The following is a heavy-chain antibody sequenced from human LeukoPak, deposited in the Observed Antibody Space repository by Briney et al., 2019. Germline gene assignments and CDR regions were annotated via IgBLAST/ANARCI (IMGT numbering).Heavy chain of an antibody. CDR3: ARADCSSSTCYLRSSWFDP. CDR2: ISTSSTFI. Sequence: PGGSLRLSCAASGFTFSSYSMNWVRQAPGKGLEWVSSISTSSTFIYYTYSVKGRFTISRDNAKNSLYLQMNSLSAEDAAVYYCARADCSSSTCYLRSSWFDPWGQGTLVTVSS. V-gene: IGHV3-21*01. J-gene: IGHJ5*02. D-gene: IGHD2/OR15-2a*01. CDR1: GFTFSSYS.